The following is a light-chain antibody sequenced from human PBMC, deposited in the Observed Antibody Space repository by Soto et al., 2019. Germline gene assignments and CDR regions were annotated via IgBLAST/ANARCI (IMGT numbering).Light chain of an antibody. V-gene: IGLV2-8*01. CDR3: SAYAGSHGVI. CDR1: SRDIGGHYY. CDR2: EVT. J-gene: IGLJ2*01. Sequence: QSVLTQPPSASGSPGQSVTISCTGISRDIGGHYYVSWYQQHPGKAPKLIIYEVTNRPSGVPDRFSGSKSGNTASLTVSGLQADDEADYYCSAYAGSHGVIFGGGTKLTVL.